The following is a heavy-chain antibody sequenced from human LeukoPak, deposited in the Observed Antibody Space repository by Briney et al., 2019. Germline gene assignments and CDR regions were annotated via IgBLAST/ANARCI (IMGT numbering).Heavy chain of an antibody. J-gene: IGHJ4*02. Sequence: GGSLRLSCAASGFTFSSYSMNWVRLAPGKGLECVSSITISSSYIYYADSVKGRLTISRDNAKNSLYLQMNSLRVEDTAVYFCARGFGSSYYFDYWGQGTLVTVSS. D-gene: IGHD6-6*01. CDR3: ARGFGSSYYFDY. V-gene: IGHV3-21*01. CDR1: GFTFSSYS. CDR2: ITISSSYI.